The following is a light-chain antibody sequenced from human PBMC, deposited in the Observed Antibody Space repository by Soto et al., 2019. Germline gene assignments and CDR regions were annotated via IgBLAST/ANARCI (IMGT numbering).Light chain of an antibody. V-gene: IGKV3-20*01. CDR3: QQYSSYWT. CDR1: QSVSNNY. CDR2: DAS. Sequence: EIMLTQSPGTLSLSPGERATLSCRASQSVSNNYLAWYQQKPGRAPRLLIYDASNRATDIPARFSGSGSGTEFTLTISSLQPDDFATYYCQQYSSYWTFGQGTNVDIK. J-gene: IGKJ1*01.